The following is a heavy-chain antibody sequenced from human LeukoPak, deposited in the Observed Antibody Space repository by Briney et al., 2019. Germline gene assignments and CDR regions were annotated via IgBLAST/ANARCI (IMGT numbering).Heavy chain of an antibody. V-gene: IGHV4-39*01. CDR2: IYYSGST. Sequence: PSETLSLTCTVSGGSISSGGYYWSWIRQHPGKGLEWIGYIYYSGSTYYNPSLKSRVTISVDTSKNQFSLKLSSVTAADTAVYYCARIRNLLYNWNYDKTLIDYWGQGTLVTVSS. J-gene: IGHJ4*02. CDR3: ARIRNLLYNWNYDKTLIDY. D-gene: IGHD1-7*01. CDR1: GGSISSGGYY.